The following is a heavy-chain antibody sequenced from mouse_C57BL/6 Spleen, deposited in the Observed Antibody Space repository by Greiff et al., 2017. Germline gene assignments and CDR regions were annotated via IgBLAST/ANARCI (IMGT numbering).Heavy chain of an antibody. J-gene: IGHJ1*03. D-gene: IGHD1-1*01. Sequence: EVQLVESGGGLVKPGGSLKLSCAASGFTFSDYGMHWVRQAPEKGLEWVAYISSGSSTIYYADTVKGRFTISRDNAKNTLFLQMTSLRSEDTAMYYCASPYYYGRHWYFDVWGTGTTVTVSS. V-gene: IGHV5-17*01. CDR1: GFTFSDYG. CDR3: ASPYYYGRHWYFDV. CDR2: ISSGSSTI.